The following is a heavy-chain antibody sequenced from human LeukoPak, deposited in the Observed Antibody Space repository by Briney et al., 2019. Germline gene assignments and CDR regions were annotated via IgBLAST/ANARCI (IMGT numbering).Heavy chain of an antibody. D-gene: IGHD1-26*01. Sequence: ASVKVSCKASGYTFTGYYMHWVRQAPGQGLEWMGWINPNSGGTNYAQKFQGRVTMTRDTSISTAYMELSRLRSDDTAVYYCARPLPVGATETPFDYWGQGTLVTVSS. J-gene: IGHJ4*02. V-gene: IGHV1-2*02. CDR3: ARPLPVGATETPFDY. CDR2: INPNSGGT. CDR1: GYTFTGYY.